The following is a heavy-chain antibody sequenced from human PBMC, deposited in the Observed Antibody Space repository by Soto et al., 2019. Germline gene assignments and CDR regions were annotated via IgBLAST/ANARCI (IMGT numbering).Heavy chain of an antibody. CDR1: GYTFTSYY. D-gene: IGHD3-22*01. CDR3: ARRAYYYDSTGVMGNYGMDV. J-gene: IGHJ6*02. CDR2: INPSGGST. V-gene: IGHV1-46*01. Sequence: SLNVSCRASGYTFTSYYMHWVRQAPGQGLECMGIINPSGGSTGYAQKFQGRVTMTRDTSTSTVYMELSSLRSEDTAVYYCARRAYYYDSTGVMGNYGMDVWGQGTTVTVSS.